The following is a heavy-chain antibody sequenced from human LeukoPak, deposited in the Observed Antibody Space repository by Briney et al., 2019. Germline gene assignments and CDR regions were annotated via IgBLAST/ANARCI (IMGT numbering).Heavy chain of an antibody. V-gene: IGHV1-2*02. Sequence: GGPVSVSCTPAVYTFTPYYMHSVGQAPGQGREWMGWISPNSGGTNYAQKVQGRVTMTRDTSISTPYMELSRLRSDDTSVYYGAPDPSWSYTFDYWGQGTLVTVSS. D-gene: IGHD1-26*01. CDR1: VYTFTPYY. CDR2: ISPNSGGT. CDR3: APDPSWSYTFDY. J-gene: IGHJ4*02.